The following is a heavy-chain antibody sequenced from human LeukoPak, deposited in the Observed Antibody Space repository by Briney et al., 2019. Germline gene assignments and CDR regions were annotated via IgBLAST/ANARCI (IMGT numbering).Heavy chain of an antibody. CDR3: AKERISSGYYPLFDY. CDR2: ISYDGSNE. Sequence: GGSLRLSCAASGFTFSSYGMHWVRQAPGKGLEWVAVISYDGSNEYYADSVKGRFTISRDTSKNTLYLQMNSLRAEDTAVYYCAKERISSGYYPLFDYWGQGTLVTVSS. CDR1: GFTFSSYG. D-gene: IGHD3-22*01. V-gene: IGHV3-30*18. J-gene: IGHJ4*02.